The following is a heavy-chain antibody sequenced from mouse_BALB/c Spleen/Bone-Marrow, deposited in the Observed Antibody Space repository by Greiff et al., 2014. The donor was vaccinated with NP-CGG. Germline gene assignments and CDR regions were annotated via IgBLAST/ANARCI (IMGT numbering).Heavy chain of an antibody. CDR3: ARRYGSSFDY. J-gene: IGHJ2*01. CDR1: GFNIKDYY. D-gene: IGHD1-1*01. CDR2: IDSDDGTT. V-gene: IGHV14-1*02. Sequence: VQLQQSGAELVRPGALLKLSCKASGFNIKDYYMHWVIQRPEKGLEWIGWIDSDDGTTFYYPKFQGKASITADTSSNTAYLQLSSLTSEDTAVYYCARRYGSSFDYWGQGTTLTVSS.